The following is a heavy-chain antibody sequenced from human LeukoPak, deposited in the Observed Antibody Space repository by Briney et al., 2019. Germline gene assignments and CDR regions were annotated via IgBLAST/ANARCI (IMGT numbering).Heavy chain of an antibody. Sequence: SVKVSCKASGGSFSSYVITWVRQAPGQGLEWMGRIIPVLSVSNFAQKFRGRVTITADKSTNTAHMELSRLESGDTAIYYCTREGVYAPDGSGYHRAAFDIWGQGTVVIVSS. CDR3: TREGVYAPDGSGYHRAAFDI. V-gene: IGHV1-69*04. CDR2: IIPVLSVS. J-gene: IGHJ3*02. CDR1: GGSFSSYV. D-gene: IGHD3-22*01.